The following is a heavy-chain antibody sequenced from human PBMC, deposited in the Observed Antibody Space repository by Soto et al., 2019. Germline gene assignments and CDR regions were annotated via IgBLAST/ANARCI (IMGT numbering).Heavy chain of an antibody. Sequence: PSETLSLTCAVYGGSFSGYYWTWIRQPPGTGLEWIGEINHSGSTIYNPSLKSRVTISVDTSKNQFSLKLSSVTAADTAVYYCARRASYDILTFDYWGQGTLVTVS. J-gene: IGHJ4*02. D-gene: IGHD3-9*01. V-gene: IGHV4-34*01. CDR1: GGSFSGYY. CDR2: INHSGST. CDR3: ARRASYDILTFDY.